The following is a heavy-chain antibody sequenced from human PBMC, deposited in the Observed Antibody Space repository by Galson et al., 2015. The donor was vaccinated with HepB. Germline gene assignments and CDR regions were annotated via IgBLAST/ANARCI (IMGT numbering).Heavy chain of an antibody. CDR3: ATAVRGRAFDY. D-gene: IGHD5-12*01. Sequence: SLRLSCAVSGFTFSGYWMRWVRQIPGKGLESVANIKQDGSEQYYVNSVKGRFNISRDNGKNPLYLQMNSLRADDTAVYYCATAVRGRAFDYWGQGTVATVAS. V-gene: IGHV3-7*03. CDR1: GFTFSGYW. CDR2: IKQDGSEQ. J-gene: IGHJ4*02.